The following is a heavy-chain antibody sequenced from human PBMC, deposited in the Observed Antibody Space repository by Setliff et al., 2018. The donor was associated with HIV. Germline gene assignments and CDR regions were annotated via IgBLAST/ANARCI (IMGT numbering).Heavy chain of an antibody. Sequence: ASVKVSCKASGYTFTNSDINWVRQATGQGLEWMGWMNPNSGNTGYAQKFQGRVIMTRDTSITTAYMELSSLRPDDTAVYYCARGAWYTSGWYSSRYMDVWGKGTTVTVS. J-gene: IGHJ6*03. D-gene: IGHD6-19*01. CDR2: MNPNSGNT. CDR3: ARGAWYTSGWYSSRYMDV. CDR1: GYTFTNSD. V-gene: IGHV1-8*02.